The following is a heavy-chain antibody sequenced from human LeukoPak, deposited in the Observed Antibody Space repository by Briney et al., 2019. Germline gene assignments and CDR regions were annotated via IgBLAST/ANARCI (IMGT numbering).Heavy chain of an antibody. J-gene: IGHJ4*02. Sequence: SETLSLTCTVSGDSISNGNWWNWVRLPPGKGLDWIGEISHVGSTKYSPSLKDRVTISKDNSKNQFSLKLNSVTAADTATYYCTRSSGWWSLNYWGQGALVTVSS. CDR1: GDSISNGNW. V-gene: IGHV4-4*02. CDR3: TRSSGWWSLNY. CDR2: ISHVGST. D-gene: IGHD6-13*01.